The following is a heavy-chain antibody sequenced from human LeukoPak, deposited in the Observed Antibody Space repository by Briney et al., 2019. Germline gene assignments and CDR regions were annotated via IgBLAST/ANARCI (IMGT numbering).Heavy chain of an antibody. Sequence: SETLSLTCTVSGGSISSGGYYWSWIRQHPGKGLEWIGYIYYSGSTYYNPSLKSRVTISVDTSKNQFSLKLSSVTAADTAVYYCARSGITGTGGAFDIWGQGTMVTVSS. CDR3: ARSGITGTGGAFDI. CDR1: GGSISSGGYY. V-gene: IGHV4-30-4*08. J-gene: IGHJ3*02. D-gene: IGHD1-7*01. CDR2: IYYSGST.